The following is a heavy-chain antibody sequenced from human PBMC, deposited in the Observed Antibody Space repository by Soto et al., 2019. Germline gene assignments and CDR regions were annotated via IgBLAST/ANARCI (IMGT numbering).Heavy chain of an antibody. J-gene: IGHJ5*02. Sequence: QVQLVQSGAEVKKPGASVKVSCKASGYTFTGYYMHWVRQAPGQGLEWMGWINPNSGGTNYAQKFQGWVTMTRDTSISTAYMELSRLRSDDTAVYYCARDSGGFGELLLNWSDPWGQGTLVTVSS. V-gene: IGHV1-2*04. CDR3: ARDSGGFGELLLNWSDP. D-gene: IGHD3-10*01. CDR1: GYTFTGYY. CDR2: INPNSGGT.